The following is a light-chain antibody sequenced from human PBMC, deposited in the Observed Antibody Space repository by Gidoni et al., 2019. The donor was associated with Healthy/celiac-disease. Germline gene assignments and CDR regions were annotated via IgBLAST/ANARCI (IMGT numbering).Light chain of an antibody. CDR2: DAS. CDR3: QQRSNWPGT. CDR1: QSVSSY. Sequence: EILLTQSPATLSLPPGERATHSCRASQSVSSYLAWYQQKPGQAPRLLIYDASNRATGIPARFSGSGSGTDFTLTISSLEPEEFAVYYCQQRSNWPGTFGQGTKVEIK. V-gene: IGKV3-11*01. J-gene: IGKJ1*01.